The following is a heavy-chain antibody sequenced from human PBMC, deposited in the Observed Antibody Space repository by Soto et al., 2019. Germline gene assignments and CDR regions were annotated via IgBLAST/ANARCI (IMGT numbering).Heavy chain of an antibody. V-gene: IGHV6-1*01. J-gene: IGHJ5*02. Sequence: SQTLSLTCAISGDSVSSNTASWNWIRQSPSRGFESLGRTYFRSKWYNDYAVSVKSRIIINPDTSNNQFSLQLNSVTPEDTAVYFCAKGDNLGPKTGYAFDPWGQGIMVTVSS. CDR3: AKGDNLGPKTGYAFDP. CDR1: GDSVSSNTAS. D-gene: IGHD5-12*01. CDR2: TYFRSKWYN.